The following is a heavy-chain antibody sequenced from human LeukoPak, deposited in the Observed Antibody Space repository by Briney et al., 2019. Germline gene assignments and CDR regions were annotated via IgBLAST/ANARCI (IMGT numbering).Heavy chain of an antibody. CDR2: INPNSGGT. CDR3: ARALYSSGWYGGDWFDP. D-gene: IGHD6-19*01. CDR1: GYTFTGYY. Sequence: ASVKVSCKASGYTFTGYYMHWVRQAPGQGLEWMGWINPNSGGTNYAQKFQGRVTMTRDTSISTAYMELSRLRSDDTAVYYCARALYSSGWYGGDWFDPWAREPWSPSPQ. J-gene: IGHJ5*02. V-gene: IGHV1-2*02.